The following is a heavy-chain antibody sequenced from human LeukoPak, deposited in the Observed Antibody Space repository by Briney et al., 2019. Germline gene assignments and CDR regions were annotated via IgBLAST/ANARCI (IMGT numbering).Heavy chain of an antibody. Sequence: ASVKVSCKASGYSVTSNYIHWVRQAPGQGPEWMGIINPAGGITTYAQKFQGRVSITRDTSASTVSMELSSLRSEDTAVYYCARSGHIRLWDLPTPFDFWGQGTLVTVSS. J-gene: IGHJ4*02. CDR2: INPAGGIT. V-gene: IGHV1-46*01. D-gene: IGHD1-26*01. CDR1: GYSVTSNY. CDR3: ARSGHIRLWDLPTPFDF.